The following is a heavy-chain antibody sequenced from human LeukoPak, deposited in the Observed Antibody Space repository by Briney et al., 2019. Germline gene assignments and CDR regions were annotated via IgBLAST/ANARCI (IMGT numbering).Heavy chain of an antibody. D-gene: IGHD1/OR15-1a*01. Sequence: GASVKVSCKASGYTFTSYYMHWVRQAPGQGLEWMGWISAYNGNTNYAQKLQGRVTMTTDTSTSTAYMELRSLRSDDTAVYYCASTRLPNKNWFDPWGQGTLVTVSS. CDR1: GYTFTSYY. CDR2: ISAYNGNT. CDR3: ASTRLPNKNWFDP. J-gene: IGHJ5*02. V-gene: IGHV1-18*04.